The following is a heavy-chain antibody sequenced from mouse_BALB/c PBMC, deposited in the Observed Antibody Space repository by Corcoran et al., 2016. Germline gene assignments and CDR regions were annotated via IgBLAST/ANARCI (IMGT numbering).Heavy chain of an antibody. Sequence: DVQLQESGPGLVKPSQSLSLTCSVTGYSITSGYYWNWIRQFPGNKLEWMGYISYDGSNNYNPSLKNRISITRDTSKNQFFLKLNSVTTEDTATYYRAREAGLLFCAYWGQGTLVTVSA. D-gene: IGHD2-3*01. CDR1: GYSITSGYY. J-gene: IGHJ3*01. CDR3: AREAGLLFCAY. CDR2: ISYDGSN. V-gene: IGHV3-6*02.